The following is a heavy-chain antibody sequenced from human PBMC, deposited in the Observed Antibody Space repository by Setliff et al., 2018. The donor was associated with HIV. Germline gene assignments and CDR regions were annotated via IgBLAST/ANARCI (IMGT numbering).Heavy chain of an antibody. CDR2: IYHSGNP. CDR1: GGSISSGYYY. D-gene: IGHD2-2*01. J-gene: IGHJ4*02. V-gene: IGHV4-31*03. CDR3: ARGFDYAQRPPLYYFDY. Sequence: LSLTCTVSGGSISSGYYYWSWIRQHPGKGLEWIGYIYHSGNPFYNPSLRSRVTISLDTSKNQFSLKLSSVTAADTAVYYCARGFDYAQRPPLYYFDYWGQGTLVTVSS.